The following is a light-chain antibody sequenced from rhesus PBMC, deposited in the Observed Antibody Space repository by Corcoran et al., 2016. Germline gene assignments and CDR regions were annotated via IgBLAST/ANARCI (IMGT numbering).Light chain of an antibody. CDR1: QGISNY. V-gene: IGKV1S14*01. Sequence: DIQMTQSPSSLSASVGDTVTITCRASQGISNYLAWYPQKPGKAPKPLSNSASNLESGVPSRFSCNGSGTEFTLTISSLQPEEFATYYCQQHKSYPTFGQGTKVEIK. CDR3: QQHKSYPT. CDR2: SAS. J-gene: IGKJ1*01.